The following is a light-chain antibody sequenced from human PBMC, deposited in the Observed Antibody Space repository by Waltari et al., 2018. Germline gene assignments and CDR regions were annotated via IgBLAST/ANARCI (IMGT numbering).Light chain of an antibody. CDR1: QSISSY. V-gene: IGKV1-39*01. CDR3: QQSYSTPLT. Sequence: DIQMTQSPSSLSAPVGDRVTIPCRAIQSISSYLNWYQQNPGKAPKLLIYAASSLQSGVPSRFSGSGSGTDFTLTISSLQPEDFATYYCQQSYSTPLTFGGGTKVEIK. CDR2: AAS. J-gene: IGKJ4*01.